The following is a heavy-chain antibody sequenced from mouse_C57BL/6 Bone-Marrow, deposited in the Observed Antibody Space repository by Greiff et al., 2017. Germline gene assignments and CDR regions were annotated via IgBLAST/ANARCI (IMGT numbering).Heavy chain of an antibody. CDR3: ARYGFSWFAY. Sequence: VQLLQSGAELVKPGASVKMSCKASGYTFTSYWITWVKQRPGQGLEWIGDICPGSGSTNYNEKFKSKATLTVDTSSSTAYMQLSSLTSEDSAVYYCARYGFSWFAYWGQGTLVTVSA. CDR1: GYTFTSYW. CDR2: ICPGSGST. J-gene: IGHJ3*01. D-gene: IGHD2-2*01. V-gene: IGHV1-55*01.